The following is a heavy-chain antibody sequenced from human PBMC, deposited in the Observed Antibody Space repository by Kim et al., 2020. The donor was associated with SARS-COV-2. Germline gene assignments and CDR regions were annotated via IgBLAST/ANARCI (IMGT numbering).Heavy chain of an antibody. J-gene: IGHJ4*02. V-gene: IGHV4-4*02. CDR1: GGSISSSNW. CDR2: IYHSGST. Sequence: SETLSLTCAVSGGSISSSNWWSWVRQPPGKGLEWIGEIYHSGSTNYNPSLKSRVTISVDKSKNQFSLKLSSVTAADTAVYYCARASSSWFPYYFDYWGQGTLVTVSS. CDR3: ARASSSWFPYYFDY. D-gene: IGHD6-13*01.